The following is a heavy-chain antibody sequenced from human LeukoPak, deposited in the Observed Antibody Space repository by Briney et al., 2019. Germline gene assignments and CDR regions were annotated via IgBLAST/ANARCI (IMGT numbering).Heavy chain of an antibody. J-gene: IGHJ5*02. CDR1: GFTFSSYA. CDR2: LKSKTDGGTT. V-gene: IGHV3-15*01. D-gene: IGHD6-6*01. CDR3: RRITGSYNWFDP. Sequence: GGSLYLSCAASGFTFSSYALSWFRQAPGKGLEWVGRLKSKTDGGTTDYGAPVKGRFTISRDDSRNTLYLHMNDLNTEDTAVYYCRRITGSYNWFDPWGQGTLVTVSS.